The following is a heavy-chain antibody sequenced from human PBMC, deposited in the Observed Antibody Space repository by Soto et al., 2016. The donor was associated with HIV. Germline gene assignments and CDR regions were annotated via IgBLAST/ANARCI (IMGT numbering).Heavy chain of an antibody. D-gene: IGHD2-15*01. CDR3: ARISGYCSPNRCHQVFDY. Sequence: QVQLQESGPGLVKTSGTLSLTCVVSGDSISSDYWWSWVRQPPGKGLEWMGDIYHSGTTHDNLSLKSRVTISVDNSRNHFSLRVASVTVADTATYFCARISGYCSPNRCHQVFDYWGQGXLVTVSS. CDR2: IYHSGTT. J-gene: IGHJ4*02. CDR1: GDSISSDYW. V-gene: IGHV4-4*02.